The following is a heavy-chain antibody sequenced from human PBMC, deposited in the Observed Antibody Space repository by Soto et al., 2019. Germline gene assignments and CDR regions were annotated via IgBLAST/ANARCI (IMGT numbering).Heavy chain of an antibody. V-gene: IGHV1-2*02. D-gene: IGHD3-10*01. CDR2: IGPASGDT. J-gene: IGHJ4*02. Sequence: VASVKVSCKASGYTFTGHYIHWVRQAPGQGPEWMGEIGPASGDTRYAQKFQGRVTMTRDTSTTTVYMELNNLSPDDTAVYYCGRGRSGQLVVFYWGQGTPVTVSS. CDR1: GYTFTGHY. CDR3: GRGRSGQLVVFY.